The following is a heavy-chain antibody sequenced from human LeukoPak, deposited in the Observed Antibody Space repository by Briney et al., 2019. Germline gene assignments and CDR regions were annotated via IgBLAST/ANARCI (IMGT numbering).Heavy chain of an antibody. J-gene: IGHJ4*02. D-gene: IGHD2-2*01. CDR1: GFTFSSYA. V-gene: IGHV3-23*01. CDR3: AKAPPYCSSTSCSDFDY. CDR2: ITGSGGST. Sequence: PEGSLRLSCAASGFTFSSYAMSWVRQAPGKGLEWVSAITGSGGSTYYADSVKGRFTISRDNSKNTLYLQMNSLRAEDTAVYYCAKAPPYCSSTSCSDFDYWGQGTLVTVSS.